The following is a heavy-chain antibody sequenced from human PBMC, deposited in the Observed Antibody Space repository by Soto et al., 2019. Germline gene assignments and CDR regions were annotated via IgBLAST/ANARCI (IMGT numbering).Heavy chain of an antibody. CDR2: IYYSGST. Sequence: SETLSLTCTFSVVSISSGGYYCSWIRQHPWKGLEWIGYIYYSGSTYYNPSLKSRVTISVDTSKNQFSLKLSSVTAADTAVYYCARTPIEVTATHYYFEYWGQGTLVTVSS. J-gene: IGHJ4*02. D-gene: IGHD2-21*02. V-gene: IGHV4-31*03. CDR3: ARTPIEVTATHYYFEY. CDR1: VVSISSGGYY.